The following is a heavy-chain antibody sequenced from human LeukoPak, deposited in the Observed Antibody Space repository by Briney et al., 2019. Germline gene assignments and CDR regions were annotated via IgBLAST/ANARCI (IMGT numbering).Heavy chain of an antibody. Sequence: GRSLSLSCTASGFTISIYAMHWVRQAPGKGLEWVAVISYDGREKYYADSVKGRFTISRDKSKNAVYLEMNSLRAEDTAVFYCARDWDDSPGYYYFGEGYWGQGSLVTVSS. J-gene: IGHJ4*02. CDR2: ISYDGREK. D-gene: IGHD3-22*01. CDR1: GFTISIYA. CDR3: ARDWDDSPGYYYFGEGY. V-gene: IGHV3-30*04.